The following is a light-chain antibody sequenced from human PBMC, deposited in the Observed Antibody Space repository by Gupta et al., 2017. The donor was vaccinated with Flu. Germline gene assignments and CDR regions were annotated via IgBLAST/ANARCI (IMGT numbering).Light chain of an antibody. CDR3: QQYCSSET. CDR2: GAS. Sequence: EIVLTQSPGTLSLSPGERATLSCRASQSVSSSYLAWYQQKPGQAPRLIIYGASRRATGIPARFTGSGEEKDFTLTSSGREHEACAVYYGQQYCSSETFGQGTKVEI. CDR1: QSVSSSY. J-gene: IGKJ1*01. V-gene: IGKV3-20*01.